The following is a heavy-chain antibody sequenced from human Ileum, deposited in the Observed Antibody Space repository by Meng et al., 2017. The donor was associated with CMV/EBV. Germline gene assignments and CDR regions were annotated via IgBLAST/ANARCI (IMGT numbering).Heavy chain of an antibody. V-gene: IGHV4-4*07. CDR1: GVSISNYY. CDR3: ARAAARGVPVDY. CDR2: VHFTGGI. Sequence: QVQLQGSGPRLVKPSATLSLTCTVSGVSISNYYWTWIRQSAVKGLEFIGRVHFTGGIDYNPSLMSRVTMSVDTSRNQLSLNVKSVTAADTAVYYCARAAARGVPVDYWGQGILVTVSS. J-gene: IGHJ4*02. D-gene: IGHD3-10*01.